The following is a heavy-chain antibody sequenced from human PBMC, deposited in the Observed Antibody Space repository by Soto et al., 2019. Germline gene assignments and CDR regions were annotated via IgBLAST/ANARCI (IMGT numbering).Heavy chain of an antibody. V-gene: IGHV1-69*13. CDR3: ATSLDYTSGWEFDY. J-gene: IGHJ4*02. CDR1: GGTFKNYA. CDR2: IIPLFATT. Sequence: EASVKVSCKASGGTFKNYAFSWVRQAPGQGLEWLGAIIPLFATTRYDQSFQDRVFITADESTSTVSMELSGLRSADTAVYYCATSLDYTSGWEFDYWGQGTPVTVSS. D-gene: IGHD6-19*01.